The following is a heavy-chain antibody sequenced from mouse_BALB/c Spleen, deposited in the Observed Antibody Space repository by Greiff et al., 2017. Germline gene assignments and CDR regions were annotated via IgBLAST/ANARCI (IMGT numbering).Heavy chain of an antibody. D-gene: IGHD2-3*01. CDR2: ILPGSGST. CDR3: APDGAWFAY. J-gene: IGHJ3*01. Sequence: VHLVESGAELMKPGASVKISCKATGYTFSSYWIEWVKQRPGHGLEWIGEILPGSGSTNYNEKFKGKATFTADTSSNTAYMQLSSLTSEDSAVYYCAPDGAWFAYWGQGTLVTVSA. V-gene: IGHV1-9*01. CDR1: GYTFSSYW.